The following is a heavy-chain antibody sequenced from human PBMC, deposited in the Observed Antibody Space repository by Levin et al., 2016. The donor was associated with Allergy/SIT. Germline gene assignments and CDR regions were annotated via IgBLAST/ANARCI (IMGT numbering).Heavy chain of an antibody. CDR2: VYYTGTT. Sequence: WIRQPPGKGLEYIGSVYYTGTTYYSPSLRSGVTISVDTSENQFSLRLSSVTAADTAVYYCATHAPSGYDFAYWGQGTLVTVSS. V-gene: IGHV4-39*01. CDR3: ATHAPSGYDFAY. J-gene: IGHJ4*02. D-gene: IGHD5-12*01.